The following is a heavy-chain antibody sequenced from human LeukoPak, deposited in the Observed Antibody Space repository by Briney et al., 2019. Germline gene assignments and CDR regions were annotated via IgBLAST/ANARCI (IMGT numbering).Heavy chain of an antibody. CDR3: VTNGDFQMYNH. J-gene: IGHJ5*02. CDR1: GFTFRTYP. V-gene: IGHV3-64D*09. CDR2: TSPDGTKT. D-gene: IGHD4-17*01. Sequence: PGGSLRLSCAASGFTFRTYPIHWVRQAPGKGLECVSATSPDGTKTYYADSVKGRFTISRDNSKNTLYLQMSSLRADDTAVYYCVTNGDFQMYNHWGQGTLVTVSS.